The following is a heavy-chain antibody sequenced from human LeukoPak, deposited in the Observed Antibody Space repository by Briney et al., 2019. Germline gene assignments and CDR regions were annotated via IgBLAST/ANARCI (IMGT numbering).Heavy chain of an antibody. J-gene: IGHJ6*03. CDR1: NYPLTSDYY. V-gene: IGHV4-38-2*01. D-gene: IGHD3-16*02. Sequence: PSETLSLTCAVSNYPLTSDYYWVWIRQRPRQELDWIGQIFHSGIAHYNPSLKSRVTMSVDTSRSQFSVNLNSVTAADTAVYFCGRAGLGTAYNRFYYYMDVWGKGTTVTVSS. CDR3: GRAGLGTAYNRFYYYMDV. CDR2: IFHSGIA.